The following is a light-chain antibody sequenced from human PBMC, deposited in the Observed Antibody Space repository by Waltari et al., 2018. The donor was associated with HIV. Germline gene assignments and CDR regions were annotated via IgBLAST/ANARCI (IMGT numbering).Light chain of an antibody. CDR3: QSYDSSLRASV. J-gene: IGLJ2*01. Sequence: QSALTQPPSVSGAPGQRVTISCTGTRSNIGAGFFVHPSQHLPGTAPKLLVYSDINRPSGVPDRFSGSKSGTSASLVITGLQAEDEADYYCQSYDSSLRASVFGGGTKLTVL. V-gene: IGLV1-40*01. CDR1: RSNIGAGFF. CDR2: SDI.